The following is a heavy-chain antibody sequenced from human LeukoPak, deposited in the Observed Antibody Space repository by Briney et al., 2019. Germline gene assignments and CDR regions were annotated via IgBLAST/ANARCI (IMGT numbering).Heavy chain of an antibody. V-gene: IGHV4-34*01. CDR2: INHSGST. CDR3: ARFQVGGKLPNGSSTSCYTVWVFDI. D-gene: IGHD2-2*02. J-gene: IGHJ3*02. Sequence: SETLSLTCAFYGGSFSGYYWSWIRQPPGKVLEWIREINHSGSTNYNPPLKSRVTISVDASKNQFSLKLSSVTAADTAVYYCARFQVGGKLPNGSSTSCYTVWVFDIWGQGTMVTVSS. CDR1: GGSFSGYY.